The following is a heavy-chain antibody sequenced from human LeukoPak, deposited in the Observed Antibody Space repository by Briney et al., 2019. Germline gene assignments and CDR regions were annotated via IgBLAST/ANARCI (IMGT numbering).Heavy chain of an antibody. V-gene: IGHV3-48*01. D-gene: IGHD3-22*01. CDR3: ARDTGAYYDSGGLDY. CDR1: GFTFGIYA. CDR2: IGPSGSNI. J-gene: IGHJ4*02. Sequence: GGSLRLSCAASGFTFGIYAMNWVRQAPGKGLEWVSYIGPSGSNIYYADSVKGRFTISRDNAKDSLYLQMNSLRAEDTAVYYCARDTGAYYDSGGLDYWGQGTLVTVSS.